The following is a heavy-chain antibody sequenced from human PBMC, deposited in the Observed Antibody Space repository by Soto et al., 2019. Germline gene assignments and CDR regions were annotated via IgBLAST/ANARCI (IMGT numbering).Heavy chain of an antibody. J-gene: IGHJ4*02. CDR1: GVTVSSNY. CDR3: ARHGYNYGGGYFDY. Sequence: EVQLVESGGGLVQPGGSLRLSCAASGVTVSSNYMSWVRQAPGKGLEWVSVIYSGGSTYYADSVKGRFTISRDNSKTTLYLQMNILRAEDTAVYYCARHGYNYGGGYFDYWGQGTLVTVSS. V-gene: IGHV3-66*04. D-gene: IGHD5-18*01. CDR2: IYSGGST.